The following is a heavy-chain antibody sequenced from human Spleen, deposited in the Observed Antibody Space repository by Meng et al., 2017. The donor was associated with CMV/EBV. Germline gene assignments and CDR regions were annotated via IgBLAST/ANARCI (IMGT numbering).Heavy chain of an antibody. CDR3: ARGYFDY. CDR2: IKGDGSEK. J-gene: IGHJ4*02. V-gene: IGHV3-7*04. CDR1: GFSISNFW. Sequence: EMELVEAGGGLVQPGGSLRLSCEVSGFSISNFWMSWVRQAPGKGLEWVANIKGDGSEKNYVESLKGRFTISRDNSKNTLYLQMNSLRAEDTAVYYCARGYFDYWGQGTLVTVSS.